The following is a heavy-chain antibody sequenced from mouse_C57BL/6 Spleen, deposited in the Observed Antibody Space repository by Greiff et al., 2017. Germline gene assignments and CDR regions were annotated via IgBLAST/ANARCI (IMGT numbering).Heavy chain of an antibody. CDR3: ARSAYYYGSSYDYAMDY. D-gene: IGHD1-1*01. Sequence: EVQGVESGPELVKPGASVKISCKASGYSFTGYYMNWVKQSPEKSLEWIGEINPSTGGTTYNQKFKAKATLTVDKSSSTAYMQLKSLTSEDSAVYYCARSAYYYGSSYDYAMDYWGQGTSVTVSS. J-gene: IGHJ4*01. V-gene: IGHV1-42*01. CDR2: INPSTGGT. CDR1: GYSFTGYY.